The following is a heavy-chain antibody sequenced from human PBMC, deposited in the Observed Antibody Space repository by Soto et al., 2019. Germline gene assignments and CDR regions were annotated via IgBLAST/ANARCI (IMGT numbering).Heavy chain of an antibody. CDR3: ARGNYDFWSGYHLDY. J-gene: IGHJ4*02. Sequence: QVQLVESGGGVVQPGRSLRLSYAASGFTFSSYGMHWVRQAPGKGLEWVAVIWYDGSNKYYADSVKGRFTISRDNSKNTLYLQMNSLRAEDTAVYYCARGNYDFWSGYHLDYWGQGTLVTVSS. CDR2: IWYDGSNK. V-gene: IGHV3-33*01. CDR1: GFTFSSYG. D-gene: IGHD3-3*01.